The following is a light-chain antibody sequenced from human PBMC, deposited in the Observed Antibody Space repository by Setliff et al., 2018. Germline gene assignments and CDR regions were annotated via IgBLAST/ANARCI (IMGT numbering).Light chain of an antibody. J-gene: IGLJ1*01. V-gene: IGLV1-44*01. CDR3: AAWDDSLNGHV. CDR1: SSNIGSNT. Sequence: QSVLTQPPSASGTPGQRVTISCSGSSSNIGSNTVNWYQQLPGTAPKLLIYSNNQRPSGVPGRFSGSESGTSASLAISGLQSEDEADYYCAAWDDSLNGHVFGTGTKV. CDR2: SNN.